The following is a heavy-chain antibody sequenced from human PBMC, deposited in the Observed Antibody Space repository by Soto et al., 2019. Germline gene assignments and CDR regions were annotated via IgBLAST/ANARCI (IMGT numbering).Heavy chain of an antibody. Sequence: SETLSLTCTVSGYSISSGYNWAWIRQPPGKGLEWLGSVYYSGNTYYNPSLKSRLTISVDKSKNQFSLNLSSVTAADTAVYYCARQDRVVAEGMCFDPWGQGTLVTVSS. J-gene: IGHJ5*02. D-gene: IGHD2-21*01. V-gene: IGHV4-38-2*02. CDR1: GYSISSGYN. CDR3: ARQDRVVAEGMCFDP. CDR2: VYYSGNT.